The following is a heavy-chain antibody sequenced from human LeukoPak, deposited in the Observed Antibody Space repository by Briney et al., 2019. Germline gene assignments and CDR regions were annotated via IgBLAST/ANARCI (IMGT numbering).Heavy chain of an antibody. J-gene: IGHJ6*02. D-gene: IGHD1-1*01. Sequence: GGALRLSCAASGFTFSSYSMNWVRQAPGKGRQWVSYISSSSSTLYYADSVKGRFTISRDNAKNSLYLQMNSLRDEDTAVYYCARAERDYYYAMDVWGQGTTVIVSS. V-gene: IGHV3-48*02. CDR3: ARAERDYYYAMDV. CDR1: GFTFSSYS. CDR2: ISSSSSTL.